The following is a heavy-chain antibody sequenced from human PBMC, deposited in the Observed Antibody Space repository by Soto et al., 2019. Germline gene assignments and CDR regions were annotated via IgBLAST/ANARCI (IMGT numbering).Heavy chain of an antibody. CDR3: ARVVDTAMVNWFDP. D-gene: IGHD5-18*01. J-gene: IGHJ5*02. CDR1: GGSISSGGYS. Sequence: SETLSLTRAVSGGSISSGGYSWSWIRQPPGKGLEWIGYIYHSGSTYYNPSLKSRVTISVDRSKNQFSLKLSSVTAADTAVYYCARVVDTAMVNWFDPWGQGTLVTVSS. CDR2: IYHSGST. V-gene: IGHV4-30-2*01.